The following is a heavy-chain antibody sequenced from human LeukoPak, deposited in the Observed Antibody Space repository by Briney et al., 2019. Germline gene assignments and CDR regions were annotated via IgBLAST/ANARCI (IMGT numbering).Heavy chain of an antibody. Sequence: GESLKISCKASGYSFINYWIGWVRQMPGKGLEWIGIIYPGDSDTRYSPSFQGQVTMSSDRSINTAYLQWSSLKASDTAIYYCARQEGGHFDYWGQGTLVTVSS. D-gene: IGHD3-16*01. V-gene: IGHV5-51*01. CDR3: ARQEGGHFDY. CDR1: GYSFINYW. CDR2: IYPGDSDT. J-gene: IGHJ4*02.